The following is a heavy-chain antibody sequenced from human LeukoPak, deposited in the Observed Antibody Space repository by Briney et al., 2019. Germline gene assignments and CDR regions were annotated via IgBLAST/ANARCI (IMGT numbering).Heavy chain of an antibody. CDR2: IYYSGAT. D-gene: IGHD5-18*01. J-gene: IGHJ4*02. V-gene: IGHV4-59*01. CDR1: GGSISSYY. CDR3: AREITLTGYRYGLGFNY. Sequence: SETLSLTCTVSGGSISSYYWSWIRQSPGMGLEWIGSIYYSGATDYNPSLKSRVTISADTSSNQFFLRLRSVTAADTAVYYCAREITLTGYRYGLGFNYWGQGTLVTVSS.